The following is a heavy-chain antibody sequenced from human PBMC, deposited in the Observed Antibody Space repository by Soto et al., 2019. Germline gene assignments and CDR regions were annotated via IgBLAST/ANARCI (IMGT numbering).Heavy chain of an antibody. J-gene: IGHJ5*02. CDR1: GSSISSSSSY. D-gene: IGHD2-15*01. Sequence: SETLSLTCTVSGSSISSSSSYWGWIGQPPGKGLEWIGSIYYSGSTYYNPSLMSRVTISVDTSKNQFSLKLSSVTAADTAVDYCARAYCCGGSCCSAGWFGLWGQGTLVTV. CDR2: IYYSGST. CDR3: ARAYCCGGSCCSAGWFGL. V-gene: IGHV4-39*07.